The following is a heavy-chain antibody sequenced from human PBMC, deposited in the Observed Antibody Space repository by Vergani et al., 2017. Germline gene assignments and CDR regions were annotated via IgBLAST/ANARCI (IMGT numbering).Heavy chain of an antibody. Sequence: QVQLVQSGAEVKKPGSSVKVSCKASGGTFSSYAISWVRQAPGQGLEWMGWISAYNGNTNYAQKLQGRVTMTTDTSTSTAYMERRSLRSDDTAVYCCAGPDAYCSSTSCVDYWGQGTLVTVSS. V-gene: IGHV1-18*01. D-gene: IGHD2-2*01. CDR1: GGTFSSYA. J-gene: IGHJ4*02. CDR2: ISAYNGNT. CDR3: AGPDAYCSSTSCVDY.